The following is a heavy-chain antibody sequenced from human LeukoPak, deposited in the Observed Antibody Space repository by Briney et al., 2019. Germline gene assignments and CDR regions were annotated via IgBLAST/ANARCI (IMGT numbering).Heavy chain of an antibody. CDR2: MNPNSGNT. V-gene: IGHV1-8*01. D-gene: IGHD5-12*01. J-gene: IGHJ3*02. Sequence: ASVKVSCKASGYTFTSYDINWVRQATGQGLEWMGWMNPNSGNTGYAQKFQGRVTMTRNTSISTAYMELSSLRSEDTAVYYCARAQDIVATIPSPSAFDIWGQGTMVTVSS. CDR1: GYTFTSYD. CDR3: ARAQDIVATIPSPSAFDI.